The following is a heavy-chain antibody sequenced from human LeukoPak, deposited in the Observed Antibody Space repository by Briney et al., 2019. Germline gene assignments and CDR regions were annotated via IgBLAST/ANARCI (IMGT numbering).Heavy chain of an antibody. D-gene: IGHD5-24*01. V-gene: IGHV3-20*04. J-gene: IGHJ3*02. Sequence: GGSLRLSCAASGFTFDDYGMSWVRQAPGKGLEWVSGINWNGGSTGYADSVKGRSTISRDNAKNSLYLQMNSLRAEDTALYYCARGKDGYNFHAFDIWGQGTMVTVSS. CDR1: GFTFDDYG. CDR2: INWNGGST. CDR3: ARGKDGYNFHAFDI.